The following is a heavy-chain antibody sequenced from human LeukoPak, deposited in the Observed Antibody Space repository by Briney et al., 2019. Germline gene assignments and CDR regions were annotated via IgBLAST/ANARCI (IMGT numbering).Heavy chain of an antibody. CDR3: ARDIRGHHYGSGSYYNSGFDY. V-gene: IGHV3-7*01. Sequence: SGGSLRLSCAASGFTFRNYGMTWVRQAPGKGLEWVANIKQDGSEKYYVDSVKGRFTISRDNAKNSLYLQMNSLRAEDTAVYYCARDIRGHHYGSGSYYNSGFDYWGQGTLVTVSS. J-gene: IGHJ4*02. D-gene: IGHD3-10*01. CDR1: GFTFRNYG. CDR2: IKQDGSEK.